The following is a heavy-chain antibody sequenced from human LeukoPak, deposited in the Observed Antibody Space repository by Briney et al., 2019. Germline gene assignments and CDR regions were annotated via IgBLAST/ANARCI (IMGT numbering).Heavy chain of an antibody. J-gene: IGHJ4*02. Sequence: GGSLRLSCAASGFTFSSYWMHRVRQAPGKGLVWVSRINSDGSRTSYADSVKGRFTISRDNAKNTLYLQMNSLRAEDTAVYYCARAASIYCSSTSCYPVDYWGQGTLVTVSS. V-gene: IGHV3-74*01. CDR2: INSDGSRT. D-gene: IGHD2-2*01. CDR3: ARAASIYCSSTSCYPVDY. CDR1: GFTFSSYW.